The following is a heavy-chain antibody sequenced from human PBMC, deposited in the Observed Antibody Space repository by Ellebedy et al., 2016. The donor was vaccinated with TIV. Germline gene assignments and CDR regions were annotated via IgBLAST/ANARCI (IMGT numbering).Heavy chain of an antibody. Sequence: PGGSLRLSCAASGFTFSNAWMNWVRQAPGKGLEWVGRIKSKTDGGTTDYAAPVKGRFTISRDDSKNTLYPQMNSLKTEDTAVFFCTTIGATNFYSYGMDVWGQGTTVTVSS. V-gene: IGHV3-15*07. CDR3: TTIGATNFYSYGMDV. J-gene: IGHJ6*02. CDR1: GFTFSNAW. CDR2: IKSKTDGGTT. D-gene: IGHD1-26*01.